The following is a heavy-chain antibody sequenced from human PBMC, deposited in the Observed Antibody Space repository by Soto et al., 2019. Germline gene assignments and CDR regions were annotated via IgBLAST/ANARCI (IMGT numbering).Heavy chain of an antibody. CDR3: TRVSRAVAGGYYYYGMDV. CDR1: GFTFGDYA. Sequence: GGSLRLSCTASGFTFGDYAMSWFRQAPGKGLEWVGFIRSKAYGGTTEYAASVKGRFTISRDDSKSIAYLQMNSLKTEDTAVYYCTRVSRAVAGGYYYYGMDVWGQGTTVTVSS. V-gene: IGHV3-49*03. J-gene: IGHJ6*02. D-gene: IGHD6-19*01. CDR2: IRSKAYGGTT.